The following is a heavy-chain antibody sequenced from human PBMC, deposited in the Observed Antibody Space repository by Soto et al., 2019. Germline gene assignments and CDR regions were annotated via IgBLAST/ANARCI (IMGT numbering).Heavy chain of an antibody. CDR1: GGSISSSSYY. CDR2: IYYSGST. V-gene: IGHV4-39*01. J-gene: IGHJ3*02. CDR3: ARHARITIFGVVMKAFDI. Sequence: SETLSLICTVSGGSISSSSYYWGWIRQPPGKGLEWIGSIYYSGSTYYNPSLKSRVTISVDTSKNQFSLKLSSVTAADTAVYYCARHARITIFGVVMKAFDIWGQGTMVTVSS. D-gene: IGHD3-3*01.